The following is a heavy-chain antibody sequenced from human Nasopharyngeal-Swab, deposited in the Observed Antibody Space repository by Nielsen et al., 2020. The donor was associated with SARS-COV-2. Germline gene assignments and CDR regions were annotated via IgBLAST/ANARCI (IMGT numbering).Heavy chain of an antibody. D-gene: IGHD6-6*01. Sequence: SETLSLTCAVSGGSISSSNWWSWVRQPPGKGLEWIGEIYHSGSTNYNPSLKSRVTISVDTSKNQFSLKLSSVTAADTAVYYCARKSYSSSSRWFDPWGQGTLVTVSS. J-gene: IGHJ5*02. V-gene: IGHV4-4*02. CDR3: ARKSYSSSSRWFDP. CDR1: GGSISSSNW. CDR2: IYHSGST.